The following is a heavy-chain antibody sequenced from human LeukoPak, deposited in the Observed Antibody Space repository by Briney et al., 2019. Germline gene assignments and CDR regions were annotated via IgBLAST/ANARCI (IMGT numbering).Heavy chain of an antibody. V-gene: IGHV3-74*01. J-gene: IGHJ4*02. CDR1: GFTFSNYW. Sequence: PGASLRLSCAASGFTFSNYWMHWVRQAPGKGLVWVSRINSDGSSTTSADSVKGRFTISRDNAKNTLYLQMNSLRAEDTAVYYCAKGGATVIDYWGQGTLVTVSS. CDR3: AKGGATVIDY. CDR2: INSDGSST. D-gene: IGHD4-17*01.